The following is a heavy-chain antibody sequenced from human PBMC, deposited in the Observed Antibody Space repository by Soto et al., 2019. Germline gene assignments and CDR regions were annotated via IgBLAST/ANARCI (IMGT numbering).Heavy chain of an antibody. J-gene: IGHJ2*01. Sequence: EVQLLESGGGLVQPGGSLRLSCAGSGFTFINYAMNWVRQAPGKGLAWVSTISGGGDAPFFADSVRGRFTISRDNSKNTVTLQMNKLGVDDTAVYFCARKVPGSTRRPDYWYFDLWGRGTLVTVSS. CDR3: ARKVPGSTRRPDYWYFDL. D-gene: IGHD3-10*01. CDR2: ISGGGDAP. V-gene: IGHV3-23*01. CDR1: GFTFINYA.